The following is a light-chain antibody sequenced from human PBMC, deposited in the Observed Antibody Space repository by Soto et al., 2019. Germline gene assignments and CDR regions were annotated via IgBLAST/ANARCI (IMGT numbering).Light chain of an antibody. V-gene: IGKV3-20*01. Sequence: EIVLTQSPGTLSMSPGERATLSCRASQSISSNYLAWYQQKPGQAPRLLIYGASSRATGIPDRFSGSGSGTDFTLSISRREAEDFAVYYCHQYGSSPRTFGQGTKVEFK. J-gene: IGKJ1*01. CDR2: GAS. CDR1: QSISSNY. CDR3: HQYGSSPRT.